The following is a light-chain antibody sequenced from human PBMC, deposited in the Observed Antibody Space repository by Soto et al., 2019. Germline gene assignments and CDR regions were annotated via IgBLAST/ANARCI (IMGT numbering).Light chain of an antibody. V-gene: IGKV4-1*01. CDR1: QSVLYSSDNKNY. CDR3: QQYYGLPLT. Sequence: DIVMTQSPDSLAVSLGERATINCKSSQSVLYSSDNKNYLTWYQQKPGQPPKLLIYWASTRESGVPDRFSGSGSGTDFTPTISSLQAEDVAVYYCQQYYGLPLTFGGGTKVEIK. J-gene: IGKJ4*01. CDR2: WAS.